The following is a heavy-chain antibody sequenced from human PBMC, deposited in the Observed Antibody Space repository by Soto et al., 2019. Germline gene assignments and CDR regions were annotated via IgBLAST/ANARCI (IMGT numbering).Heavy chain of an antibody. CDR1: GDSISSSNW. Sequence: PSETLSLTCSISGDSISSSNWWSWIRQPPGKGLEWVGYIYYSGSTYYNPSLKSRVTISVDTSKNQFSLKLSSVTAADTAVYYCARSRITIFGVVIFDWFDPWGQGTLVTVSS. J-gene: IGHJ5*02. V-gene: IGHV4-30-4*01. CDR2: IYYSGST. CDR3: ARSRITIFGVVIFDWFDP. D-gene: IGHD3-3*01.